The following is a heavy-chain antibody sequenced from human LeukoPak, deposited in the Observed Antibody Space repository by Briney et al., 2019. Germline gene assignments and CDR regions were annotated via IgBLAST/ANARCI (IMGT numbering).Heavy chain of an antibody. CDR3: ARRSLRAGTTIDY. CDR2: INLSGNT. Sequence: SETLSLTCTVSGYSISSAYYWGWIRQPPGKGLEWIGNINLSGNTYYNPSLKSRVTISVDTSKNQFSLKLNSVTAADTAVYYCARRSLRAGTTIDYWGQGTLVTVSS. J-gene: IGHJ4*02. D-gene: IGHD1-7*01. CDR1: GYSISSAYY. V-gene: IGHV4-38-2*02.